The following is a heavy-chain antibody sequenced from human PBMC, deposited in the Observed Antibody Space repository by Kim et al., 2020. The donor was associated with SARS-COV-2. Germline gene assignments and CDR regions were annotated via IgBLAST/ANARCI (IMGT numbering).Heavy chain of an antibody. V-gene: IGHV4-39*07. J-gene: IGHJ6*02. CDR1: GGSISSSSYY. CDR2: IYYSGST. D-gene: IGHD3-3*01. Sequence: SETLSLTCTVSGGSISSSSYYWGWIRQPPGKGLEWIGSIYYSGSTYYNPSLKSRVTISVDTSKNQFSLKLSSVTAADTAVYYCARGYYDFWSGYYPYYYYGMDVWGQGTTVTVSS. CDR3: ARGYYDFWSGYYPYYYYGMDV.